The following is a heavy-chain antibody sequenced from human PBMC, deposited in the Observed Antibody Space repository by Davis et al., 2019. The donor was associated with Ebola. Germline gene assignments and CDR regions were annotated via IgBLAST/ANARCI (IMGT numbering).Heavy chain of an antibody. Sequence: GESLKISCAASGITFSSYAMHWVRQAPGKGLEWVAVISYDGSNKYYADSVKGRFTISRDNSKNTLYLQMSSLRAEDTAVYYCVKDQRRVLRFLEWQNDYYYGMDVWGQGTTVTVSS. V-gene: IGHV3-30*14. CDR2: ISYDGSNK. J-gene: IGHJ6*02. CDR3: VKDQRRVLRFLEWQNDYYYGMDV. CDR1: GITFSSYA. D-gene: IGHD3-3*01.